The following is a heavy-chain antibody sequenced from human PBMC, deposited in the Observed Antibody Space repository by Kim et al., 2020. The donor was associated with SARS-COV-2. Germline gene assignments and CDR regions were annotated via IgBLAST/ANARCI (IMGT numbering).Heavy chain of an antibody. CDR3: SGQGYWMGLDY. CDR1: GFTVSTNY. CDR2: IYKNGTT. Sequence: GGSLRLSCAASGFTVSTNYLTWVRQAPGRGLEWVSSIYKNGTTYNSDSVKGRFSISRDNSKNTVFLQLNSLRAADTAAYYCSGQGYWMGLDYWDQGALVT. V-gene: IGHV3-53*01. D-gene: IGHD2-15*01. J-gene: IGHJ4*02.